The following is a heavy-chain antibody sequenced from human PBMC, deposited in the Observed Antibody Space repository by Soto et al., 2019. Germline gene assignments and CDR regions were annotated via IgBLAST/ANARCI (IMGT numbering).Heavy chain of an antibody. J-gene: IGHJ6*02. Sequence: QIQLEQSRPELRKPGASVKVSCKASGYIFSNFGIIWVPQAPGQGLEWMGWISGYNDNTNYAQKFQNRLRMTTDISTGTAYIELTTLRSEDTAVYYCAKDASSWFYYFYGMDVWGQGTTVTVSS. CDR1: GYIFSNFG. CDR3: AKDASSWFYYFYGMDV. D-gene: IGHD2-2*01. CDR2: ISGYNDNT. V-gene: IGHV1-18*01.